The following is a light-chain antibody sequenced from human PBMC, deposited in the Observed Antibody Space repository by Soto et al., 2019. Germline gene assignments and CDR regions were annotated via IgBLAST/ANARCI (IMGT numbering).Light chain of an antibody. CDR3: CSYAGNYIYV. Sequence: QSVLTQPLSVSGSPGQSVTISCTGTNSDVGGYDFVSWYQQHPGKAPKLIIYDVTNRPSGVPHRFSGSKSGNTASLTISGLQPDDEADYHCCSYAGNYIYVFGTGTKLTVL. J-gene: IGLJ1*01. CDR1: NSDVGGYDF. CDR2: DVT. V-gene: IGLV2-11*01.